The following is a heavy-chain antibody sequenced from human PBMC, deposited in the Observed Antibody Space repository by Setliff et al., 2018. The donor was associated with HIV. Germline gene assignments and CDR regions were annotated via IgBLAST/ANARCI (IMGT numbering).Heavy chain of an antibody. D-gene: IGHD2-21*01. Sequence: SETLSLTCTVSGGSINSGASYWSWIRQHPVKGLEWIGYIYYSGSTYYNPSLKSRVTISVDTSKNQFSLKVRSVTAADTAVYYCATIDYYSVWGKGTTVTVSS. CDR2: IYYSGST. V-gene: IGHV4-31*03. CDR1: GGSINSGASY. CDR3: ATIDYYSV. J-gene: IGHJ6*04.